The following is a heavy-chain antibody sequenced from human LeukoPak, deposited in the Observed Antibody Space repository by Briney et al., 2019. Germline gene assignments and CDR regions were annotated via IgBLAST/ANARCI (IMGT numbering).Heavy chain of an antibody. D-gene: IGHD6-13*01. CDR1: GGSFSGYH. Sequence: SETLSLTCAVYGGSFSGYHWSWIRQPPGKGLEWIGEINHSGSTNYNPSLKSRVTISVDTSKNQFSLKLSSVTAADTAVYYCARVARYSSSCRFDPWGQGTLVTVSS. CDR3: ARVARYSSSCRFDP. J-gene: IGHJ5*02. CDR2: INHSGST. V-gene: IGHV4-34*01.